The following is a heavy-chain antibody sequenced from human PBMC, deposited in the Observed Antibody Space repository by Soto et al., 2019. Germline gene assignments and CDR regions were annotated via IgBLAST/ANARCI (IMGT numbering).Heavy chain of an antibody. V-gene: IGHV4-59*01. CDR2: IYYSGST. CDR3: AKHYYDSSGYYNFDY. Sequence: SETLSLTCTVSGGSISSYYWSWIRQPPGKGLEWIGYIYYSGSTNYNPSLKSRVTISVDTSKNQFSLKLSSVTAADTAVYYCAKHYYDSSGYYNFDYWGQGTLVTVSS. D-gene: IGHD3-22*01. J-gene: IGHJ4*02. CDR1: GGSISSYY.